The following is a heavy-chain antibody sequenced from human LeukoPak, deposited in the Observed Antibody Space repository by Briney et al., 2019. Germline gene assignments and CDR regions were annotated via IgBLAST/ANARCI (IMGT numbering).Heavy chain of an antibody. J-gene: IGHJ4*02. CDR1: GFTFNSYA. D-gene: IGHD3-10*01. CDR2: ISYEGSNK. CDR3: ARSLWFATTNFDY. Sequence: GGSLRLSCAVSGFTFNSYAMHWVRQTPGKGLEWVAVISYEGSNKYYADSVKGRFTISRDNSMHTLYLQMNSLRVEDTAIYYCARSLWFATTNFDYWGQGSLVTVSS. V-gene: IGHV3-30-3*01.